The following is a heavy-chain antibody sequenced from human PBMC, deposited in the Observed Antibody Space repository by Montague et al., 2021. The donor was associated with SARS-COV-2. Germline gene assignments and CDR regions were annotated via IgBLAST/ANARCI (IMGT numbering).Heavy chain of an antibody. V-gene: IGHV4-39*07. J-gene: IGHJ6*02. D-gene: IGHD3-22*01. CDR2: ISYSGST. CDR3: ARDTSIAMLLVVTRYGLDF. Sequence: SETLSLTCTVSGGSIRRSSHFWGWFRQPPGQGLEWIGNISYSGSTXYSPALKSRVIISVDTSKNQFSLKLRSVTAADTAVYYCARDTSIAMLLVVTRYGLDFWGQGTLVTVSS. CDR1: GGSIRRSSHF.